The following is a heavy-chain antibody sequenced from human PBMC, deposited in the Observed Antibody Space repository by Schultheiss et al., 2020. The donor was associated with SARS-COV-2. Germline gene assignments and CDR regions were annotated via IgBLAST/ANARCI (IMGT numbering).Heavy chain of an antibody. CDR1: GFTVSSYA. J-gene: IGHJ4*02. D-gene: IGHD3-22*01. Sequence: GGSLRLSCAASGFTVSSYAMSWVRQAPGKGLEWVSAISGSGGSTYYADSVKGRFTISRDNSKNTLYLQMNSLRAEDTAVYYCAKDGANYYDSSGYSGWGQGTLVTVSS. CDR3: AKDGANYYDSSGYSG. V-gene: IGHV3-23*01. CDR2: ISGSGGST.